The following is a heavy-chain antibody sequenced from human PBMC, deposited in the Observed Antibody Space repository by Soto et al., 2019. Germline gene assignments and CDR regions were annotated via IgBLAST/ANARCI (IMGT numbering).Heavy chain of an antibody. Sequence: QVQLVQSGAEVKEPGSAVKVSCKAPADSFSSYGISWVRQAPGQGLEWMGGIIPIFGTTNYAEKFQGRVTIAANESTNTAYMELSSLRAEETALYSFACVLPDGWVEPGVVRGYLDTWGRGTLVTVSS. D-gene: IGHD3-3*01. CDR1: ADSFSSYG. V-gene: IGHV1-69*19. CDR2: IIPIFGTT. CDR3: ACVLPDGWVEPGVVRGYLDT. J-gene: IGHJ4*02.